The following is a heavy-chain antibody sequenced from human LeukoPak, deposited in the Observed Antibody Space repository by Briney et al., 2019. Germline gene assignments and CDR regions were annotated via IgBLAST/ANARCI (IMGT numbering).Heavy chain of an antibody. V-gene: IGHV3-7*01. CDR2: IKQDGSEK. CDR1: GFTFSSYW. Sequence: GGSLRLSCAASGFTFSSYWMSWVRQAPGKGLEWVANIKQDGSEKYYVDSVKGRFTISRDNAKNSLYLQMNSLRAEDTAVYYCARVLKYSSSWYFENYFDYWGQGTLVTVSS. J-gene: IGHJ4*02. CDR3: ARVLKYSSSWYFENYFDY. D-gene: IGHD6-13*01.